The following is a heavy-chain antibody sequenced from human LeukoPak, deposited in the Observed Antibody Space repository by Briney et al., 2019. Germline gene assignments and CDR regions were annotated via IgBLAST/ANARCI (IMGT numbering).Heavy chain of an antibody. V-gene: IGHV3-64D*06. CDR1: GLPFMTYV. J-gene: IGHJ4*02. CDR2: ISSNGDNT. Sequence: PGGPRDPSGSVSGLPFMTYVMDGVRRAPGKGREYVSVISSNGDNTYYADSVKGRFTISRDNSKNTLYLQMSSLRADDTAVYYCVRGTGYWGQGTLVTVSS. CDR3: VRGTGY.